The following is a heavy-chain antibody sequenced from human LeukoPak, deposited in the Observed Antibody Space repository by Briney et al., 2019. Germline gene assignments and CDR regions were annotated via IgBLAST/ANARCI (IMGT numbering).Heavy chain of an antibody. V-gene: IGHV4-59*06. Sequence: SETLSLTCTVSGGSISSYYWSWIRQPPGKGLEWIGYIYYSGSTYYNPSLKSRVTISVDTSKNQFSLKLSSVTAADTAVYYCARAITMVRGERDWFDPWGQGTLVTVSS. J-gene: IGHJ5*02. CDR1: GGSISSYY. CDR3: ARAITMVRGERDWFDP. D-gene: IGHD3-10*01. CDR2: IYYSGST.